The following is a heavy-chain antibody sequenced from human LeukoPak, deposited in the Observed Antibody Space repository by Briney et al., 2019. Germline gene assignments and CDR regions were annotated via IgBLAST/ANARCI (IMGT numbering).Heavy chain of an antibody. Sequence: GGSLRLSCAASGFTFSSYGMHWVRQAPGKGLEWVAVIWYDGSNKYYADSVKGRFTISRDNSKNTLYLQMNSLRAEDTAVYYCAKGPNIVGAMYYFDYWGQGTLVTVSS. D-gene: IGHD1-26*01. J-gene: IGHJ4*02. CDR1: GFTFSSYG. V-gene: IGHV3-30*02. CDR3: AKGPNIVGAMYYFDY. CDR2: IWYDGSNK.